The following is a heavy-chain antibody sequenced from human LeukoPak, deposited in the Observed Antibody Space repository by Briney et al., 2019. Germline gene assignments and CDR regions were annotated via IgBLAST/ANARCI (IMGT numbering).Heavy chain of an antibody. D-gene: IGHD1-26*01. CDR1: GFTFSSYA. J-gene: IGHJ4*02. Sequence: PGGSLRLSCAASGFTFSSYAMSWVRQAPGKGLEWVSAISGSGGSTYYADSLKGRFTISRDNAKNSLSLQMNSLRAEDTAVYYCARGRDGSYSYFDYWGQGTLVTVSS. V-gene: IGHV3-23*01. CDR3: ARGRDGSYSYFDY. CDR2: ISGSGGST.